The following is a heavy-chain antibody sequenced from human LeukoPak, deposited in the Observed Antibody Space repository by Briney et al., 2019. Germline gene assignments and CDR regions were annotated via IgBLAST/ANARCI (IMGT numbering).Heavy chain of an antibody. CDR3: AREYSSSWYPCFDY. V-gene: IGHV3-48*03. Sequence: PGGSLRLSCAASGFTFSSYEMNWVRQAPGKGLEWVSYISSSGSTIYYADSVKGRFTISRDNAKNSLYLQMNSLRAEDTAVYYCAREYSSSWYPCFDYWGQGTLVTVSS. J-gene: IGHJ4*02. D-gene: IGHD6-13*01. CDR1: GFTFSSYE. CDR2: ISSSGSTI.